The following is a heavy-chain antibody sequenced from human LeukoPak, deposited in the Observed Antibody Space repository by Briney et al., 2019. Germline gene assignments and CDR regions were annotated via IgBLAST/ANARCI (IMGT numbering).Heavy chain of an antibody. CDR2: IDPSDSYT. CDR3: ARHLGSSSWIDY. V-gene: IGHV5-10-1*01. D-gene: IGHD6-13*01. CDR1: GYSFTSYW. Sequence: GESLKISCKGSGYSFTSYWISWVRQMPGKGLEWMGRIDPSDSYTTYGPSFQGHVTISADKSISTAYLHWGSLKASDTAMYYCARHLGSSSWIDYWGQGTLVTVSS. J-gene: IGHJ4*02.